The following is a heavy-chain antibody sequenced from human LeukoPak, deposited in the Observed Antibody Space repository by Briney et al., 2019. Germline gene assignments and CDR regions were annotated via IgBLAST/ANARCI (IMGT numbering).Heavy chain of an antibody. V-gene: IGHV3-30*01. Sequence: GGSLRLSCAASGLTFNSYVMHWVRQAPGKGLEWVAVISYDGSNKYYADSVKGRFTISRDNSKNTLYLQMNSLRAEDTAVYYCARDIANGSYAPFDYWGQGTLVTVSS. D-gene: IGHD1-26*01. J-gene: IGHJ4*02. CDR2: ISYDGSNK. CDR3: ARDIANGSYAPFDY. CDR1: GLTFNSYV.